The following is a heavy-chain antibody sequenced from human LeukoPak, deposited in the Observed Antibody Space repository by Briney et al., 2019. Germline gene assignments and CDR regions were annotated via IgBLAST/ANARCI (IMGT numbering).Heavy chain of an antibody. J-gene: IGHJ5*02. V-gene: IGHV1-2*02. CDR1: GYTFTGYY. CDR3: ARDSDSGTSWTNWFDP. D-gene: IGHD1-26*01. Sequence: ASVKVSCKASGYTFTGYYMHWARQAPGQGLEWMGWINPNSGGTNYAQKFQGRVTMTRDTSISTAYMELSRLRSGDTAVYYCARDSDSGTSWTNWFDPWGQGTLVTVSS. CDR2: INPNSGGT.